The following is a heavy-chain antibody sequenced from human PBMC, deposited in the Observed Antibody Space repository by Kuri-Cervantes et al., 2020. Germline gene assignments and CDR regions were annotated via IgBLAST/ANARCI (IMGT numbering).Heavy chain of an antibody. D-gene: IGHD3-16*01. V-gene: IGHV4-59*01. CDR2: IYYSGST. CDR1: GGSISSYY. CDR3: ARDHLGTFDY. J-gene: IGHJ4*02. Sequence: ESLKISCTVSGGSISSYYWSWIRQPPGKGLEWIGYIYYSGSTVYNPSLKSRVTISVDTSKNQFSLKLTSVTAADTAVYYCARDHLGTFDYWGQGTLVTVSS.